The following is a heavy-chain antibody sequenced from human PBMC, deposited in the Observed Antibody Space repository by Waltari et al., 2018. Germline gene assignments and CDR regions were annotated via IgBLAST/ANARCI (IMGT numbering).Heavy chain of an antibody. CDR1: GFTFSSYA. V-gene: IGHV3-23*04. D-gene: IGHD6-19*01. Sequence: EVQLVESGGGLVQPGGSLRLSCAASGFTFSSYAMSWVRQAPGKGREWVSAISGSGGSTYYADSVKGRFTISRDNSKNTLYLQMNSLRAEDTAVYYCVKDCPGLGKVAVAGTFPQRGGWGQGTLVTVSS. J-gene: IGHJ4*02. CDR2: ISGSGGST. CDR3: VKDCPGLGKVAVAGTFPQRGG.